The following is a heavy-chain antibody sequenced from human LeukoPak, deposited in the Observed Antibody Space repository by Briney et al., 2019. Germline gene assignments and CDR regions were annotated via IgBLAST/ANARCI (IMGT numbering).Heavy chain of an antibody. V-gene: IGHV1-69*13. CDR2: IIPIFGTA. Sequence: GASVKVSCKASGGTFSSYAISWVRQAPGQGLEWMGGIIPIFGTANYAQKFQGRVTITADESTSTAYMELSSLRSEDTAVYYCAREDRIQLPGGPDYYYYGMDVWGQGTTVTVSS. CDR1: GGTFSSYA. CDR3: AREDRIQLPGGPDYYYYGMDV. J-gene: IGHJ6*02. D-gene: IGHD5-18*01.